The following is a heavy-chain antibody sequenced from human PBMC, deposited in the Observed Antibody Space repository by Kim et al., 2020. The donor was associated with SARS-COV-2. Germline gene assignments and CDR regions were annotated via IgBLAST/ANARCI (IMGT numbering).Heavy chain of an antibody. V-gene: IGHV1-24*01. D-gene: IGHD2-15*01. CDR3: ATGRVAGPPAWFDP. J-gene: IGHJ5*02. Sequence: ASVKVSCKVSGYTLTELSMHWVRQAPGKGLEWMGGFDPEDGETIYAQKFQGRVTMTEDTSTDTAYMELSSLRSEDTAVYYSATGRVAGPPAWFDPWGQGTLVTVSS. CDR2: FDPEDGET. CDR1: GYTLTELS.